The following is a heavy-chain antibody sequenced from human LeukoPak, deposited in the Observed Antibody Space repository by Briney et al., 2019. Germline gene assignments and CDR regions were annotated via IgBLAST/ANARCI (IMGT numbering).Heavy chain of an antibody. Sequence: GGSLRLSCAASGFTFSSYAMHWVRQAPGKGLEWVAVISYDGSNKYYADSVKGRFTISRDNSKNTLYLQMNSLRAEDTAVYYCARAQRGGMTTVTNIDYWGQGTLVTVSS. J-gene: IGHJ4*02. CDR3: ARAQRGGMTTVTNIDY. CDR1: GFTFSSYA. V-gene: IGHV3-30*04. D-gene: IGHD4-17*01. CDR2: ISYDGSNK.